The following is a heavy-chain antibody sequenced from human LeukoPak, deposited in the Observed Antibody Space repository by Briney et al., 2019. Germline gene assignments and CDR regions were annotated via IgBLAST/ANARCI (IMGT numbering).Heavy chain of an antibody. D-gene: IGHD6-13*01. Sequence: PSETLSLTCAVSGGSLSGYLWSWIRQPPGKGLEWIGEIDHSGSPNYNSSLKSRVTISLDTSKNQFSLNLNSVTAADTAVYYCARRSIGSSWYEGRDWFDPWGQGTLVTVSS. CDR3: ARRSIGSSWYEGRDWFDP. CDR2: IDHSGSP. CDR1: GGSLSGYL. J-gene: IGHJ5*02. V-gene: IGHV4-34*01.